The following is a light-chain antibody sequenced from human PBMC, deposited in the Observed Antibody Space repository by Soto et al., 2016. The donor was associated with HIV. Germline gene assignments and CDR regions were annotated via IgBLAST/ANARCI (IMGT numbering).Light chain of an antibody. CDR1: QSLLHSNGYNY. V-gene: IGKV2-28*01. CDR2: LGS. Sequence: DIVMTQSPLSLPVTPGEAASISCRSSQSLLHSNGYNYLAWFLQKPGQSPQVLIYLGSNRASGVPDRFSGSGSGTDFTLKINRVEAEDVGVYYCMQAXQTSRTFGQGTKLEIK. J-gene: IGKJ2*01. CDR3: MQAXQTSRT.